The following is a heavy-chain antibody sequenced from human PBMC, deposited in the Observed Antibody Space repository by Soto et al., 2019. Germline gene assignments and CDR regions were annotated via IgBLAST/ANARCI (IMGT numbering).Heavy chain of an antibody. CDR1: GGSISSGDYY. CDR2: IYYSGIT. Sequence: QVQLQESGPGLVKPSQTLSLTCTVSGGSISSGDYYWSWIRQPPGKGLEWIGYIYYSGITYYNPSLKSRVTIAVDTSKNHFSLKLSSVTAADTAVYYCARERADGGKIYWGQGTLVTVSS. D-gene: IGHD2-15*01. J-gene: IGHJ4*02. CDR3: ARERADGGKIY. V-gene: IGHV4-30-4*01.